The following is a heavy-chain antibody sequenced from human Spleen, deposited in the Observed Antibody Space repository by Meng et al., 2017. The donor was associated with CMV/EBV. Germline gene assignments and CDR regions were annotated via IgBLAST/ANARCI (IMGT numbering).Heavy chain of an antibody. D-gene: IGHD5-18*01. CDR1: GFLFSDYY. V-gene: IGHV3-11*04. CDR3: ARGYSYGPYAYYYGMDV. Sequence: GESLKISCAASGFLFSDYYMSWIRQAPGKGLEWVSWISSSGNTIHYADSVKGRFTISRDNAKNSLYLQMNSLRVEDTAVYYCARGYSYGPYAYYYGMDVWGQGTTVTVSS. CDR2: ISSSGNTI. J-gene: IGHJ6*02.